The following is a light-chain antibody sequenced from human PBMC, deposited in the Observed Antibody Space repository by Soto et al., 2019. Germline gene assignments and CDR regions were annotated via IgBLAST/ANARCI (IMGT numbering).Light chain of an antibody. CDR3: HSYDSSLTVVL. Sequence: QSVLTQPPPVSGATGQRVTISCTGSNSNIGAGYDVNWYQQLPGLVPKLLIYGSTRRPSGVPERFSGSKSDTSASLAITGLQAEDEAHYYCHSYDSSLTVVLFGGGTQLTVL. V-gene: IGLV1-40*01. CDR1: NSNIGAGYD. CDR2: GST. J-gene: IGLJ2*01.